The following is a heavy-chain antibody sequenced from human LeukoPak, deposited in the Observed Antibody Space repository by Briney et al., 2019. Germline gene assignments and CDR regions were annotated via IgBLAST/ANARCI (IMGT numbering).Heavy chain of an antibody. Sequence: ASVKVSCRASGDTFTSYDIDWVRHGTGQGLEFMGWSNPNSGNTGYAQKFQGIVTMTRNTSISTAYMELSSLRSEDTAVYYCARDPPFYGDYDPIGYSYYYMDVWGKGTTVTIYS. CDR1: GDTFTSYD. V-gene: IGHV1-8*01. CDR2: SNPNSGNT. J-gene: IGHJ6*03. D-gene: IGHD4-17*01. CDR3: ARDPPFYGDYDPIGYSYYYMDV.